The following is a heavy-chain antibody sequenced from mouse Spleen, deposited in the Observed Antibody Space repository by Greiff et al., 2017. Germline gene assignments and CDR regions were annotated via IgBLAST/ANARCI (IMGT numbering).Heavy chain of an antibody. J-gene: IGHJ4*01. D-gene: IGHD1-1*01. CDR1: GFTFSSYA. Sequence: EVQGVESGGGLVKPGGSLKLSCAASGFTFSSYAMSWVRQTPEKRLEWVAAINSNGGSTYYPDTVKDRFTISRDNAKNTLYLQMSSLRSEDTALYYCAKNYYDGSYAMGYWGQGTSVTVSS. CDR2: INSNGGST. V-gene: IGHV5-6-2*01. CDR3: AKNYYDGSYAMGY.